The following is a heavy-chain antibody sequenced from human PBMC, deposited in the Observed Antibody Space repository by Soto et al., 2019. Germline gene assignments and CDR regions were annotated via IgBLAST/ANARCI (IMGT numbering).Heavy chain of an antibody. Sequence: SVKVSCKASGGTFSSYAISWVRQAPGQGLEWMGGIIPIFGTANYAQKFQGRVTITADESTSTAYMELSSLRSEDTAVYYRARDSRPAIVVVVAATGVYGMDVWGQGTTVTVSS. V-gene: IGHV1-69*13. CDR3: ARDSRPAIVVVVAATGVYGMDV. D-gene: IGHD2-15*01. CDR2: IIPIFGTA. CDR1: GGTFSSYA. J-gene: IGHJ6*02.